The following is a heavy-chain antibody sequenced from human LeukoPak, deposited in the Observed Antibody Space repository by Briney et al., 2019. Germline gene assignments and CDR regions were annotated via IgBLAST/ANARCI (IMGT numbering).Heavy chain of an antibody. Sequence: SETLSLTCTDSSDSISSSNYYWARIRQPPGKGLEWIVTIYYNGNTYYNPSLRSRVTISVDTSKNQFSLNLTSVTAADTAMFYCARVQLGMGFYFDHSGQGTLVAVSS. CDR1: SDSISSSNYY. CDR3: ARVQLGMGFYFDH. V-gene: IGHV4-39*07. D-gene: IGHD6-13*01. CDR2: IYYNGNT. J-gene: IGHJ4*02.